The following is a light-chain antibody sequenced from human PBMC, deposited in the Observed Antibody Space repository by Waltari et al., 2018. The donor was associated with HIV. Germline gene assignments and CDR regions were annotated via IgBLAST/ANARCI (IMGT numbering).Light chain of an antibody. CDR2: KAS. CDR3: QQYNSFSLT. V-gene: IGKV1-5*03. CDR1: QTISDW. J-gene: IGKJ4*01. Sequence: IQMTQSPSTLSASVGDRVAITCRASQTISDWLAWYQQKPGKAPKLLIYKASNLQSGVPSRFSGGGSGTGFTLTISSLQPDDFATYYCQQYNSFSLTFGGGTKVESK.